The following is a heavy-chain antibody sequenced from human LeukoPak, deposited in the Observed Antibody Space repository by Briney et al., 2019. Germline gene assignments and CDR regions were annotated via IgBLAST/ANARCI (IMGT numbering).Heavy chain of an antibody. Sequence: QSGGSLRLSCAASGFTFSSYAMSWVRQAPGKGLEWVSAISGSGGSTYYADSVKGRFTISRDNSKNTLYLQMNSLRAEDTAVYYCAKSPKAVTTGYRYYYYYMDVWGKGTTVTVSS. D-gene: IGHD4-17*01. CDR1: GFTFSSYA. CDR3: AKSPKAVTTGYRYYYYYMDV. V-gene: IGHV3-23*01. CDR2: ISGSGGST. J-gene: IGHJ6*03.